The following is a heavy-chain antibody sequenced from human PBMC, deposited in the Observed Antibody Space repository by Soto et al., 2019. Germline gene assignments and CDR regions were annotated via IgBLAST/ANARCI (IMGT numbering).Heavy chain of an antibody. D-gene: IGHD2-21*01. V-gene: IGHV3-30-3*01. CDR2: ISYDGSNK. Sequence: GGSLRLSCAASGFTFSSYAMHWVRQAPGKGLEWVAVISYDGSNKYHADSVKGRFTISRDNSKNTLYLQVNSLRAEDTAVYYCARDSKAVALAFDYWGQGTLVTVSS. J-gene: IGHJ4*02. CDR3: ARDSKAVALAFDY. CDR1: GFTFSSYA.